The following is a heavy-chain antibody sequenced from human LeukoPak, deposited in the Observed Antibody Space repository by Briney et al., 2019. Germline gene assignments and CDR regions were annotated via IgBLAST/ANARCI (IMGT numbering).Heavy chain of an antibody. CDR3: ARFRFYGSGSYYNH. J-gene: IGHJ4*02. V-gene: IGHV5-51*01. D-gene: IGHD3-10*01. CDR1: GFTFTDYW. Sequence: GESLQISCKGSGFTFTDYWIGWVRQMPGKGLEWMGMIYPGDSSTRYSPSFQGQVSISVDKAISTAYLQWSSLKASDTAIYYCARFRFYGSGSYYNHWGQGTLVTVSS. CDR2: IYPGDSST.